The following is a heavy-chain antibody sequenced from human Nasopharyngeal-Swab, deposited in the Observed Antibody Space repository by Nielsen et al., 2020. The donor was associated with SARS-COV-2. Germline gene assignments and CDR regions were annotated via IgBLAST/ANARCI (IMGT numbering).Heavy chain of an antibody. CDR3: ARTYGGNSKLSY. J-gene: IGHJ4*02. CDR1: GFTFSSYT. Sequence: GGSLRLSCAASGFTFSSYTMNWVRQAPGKGLEWVSSISSSSSYIYYADSVKGRFTISRDNAKNSLYLQMSSLRAEDTAVCYCARTYGGNSKLSYWGQGTLVTVSS. D-gene: IGHD4-23*01. V-gene: IGHV3-21*01. CDR2: ISSSSSYI.